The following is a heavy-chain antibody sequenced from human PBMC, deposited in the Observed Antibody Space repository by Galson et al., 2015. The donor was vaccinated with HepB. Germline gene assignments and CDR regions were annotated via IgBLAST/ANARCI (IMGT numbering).Heavy chain of an antibody. CDR1: GGTFSSYA. D-gene: IGHD6-6*01. CDR2: IIPIFGTA. CDR3: ASGAARLPPHYYYYYMDV. J-gene: IGHJ6*03. Sequence: SVKVSCKASGGTFSSYAISWVRQAPGQGLEWIGGIIPIFGTANYAQKFQGRVTITADESTSTAYMELSSLRSEDTAVYYCASGAARLPPHYYYYYMDVWGKGTTVTVSS. V-gene: IGHV1-69*13.